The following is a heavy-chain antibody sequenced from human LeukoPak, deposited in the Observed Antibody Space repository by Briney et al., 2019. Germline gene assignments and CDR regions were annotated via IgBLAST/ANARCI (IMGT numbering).Heavy chain of an antibody. CDR2: IYTSGST. Sequence: PSETLSLTCTVSDGSISNYYWSWIRQPAGKGLEWIGRIYTSGSTNYNPSLKSRVTISVDTSKNQFSLKLSSVTAADTAVYYCARLSRDGYNFVDYWGQGTLVTVSS. V-gene: IGHV4-4*07. CDR3: ARLSRDGYNFVDY. D-gene: IGHD5-24*01. J-gene: IGHJ4*02. CDR1: DGSISNYY.